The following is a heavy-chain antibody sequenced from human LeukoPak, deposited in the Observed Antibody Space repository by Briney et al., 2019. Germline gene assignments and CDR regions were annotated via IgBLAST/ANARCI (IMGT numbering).Heavy chain of an antibody. V-gene: IGHV1-69*13. CDR3: ARHVSTTGTTGYYYFDY. J-gene: IGHJ4*02. CDR1: GGTFSSYA. D-gene: IGHD1-1*01. Sequence: SVKVSCKASGGTFSSYAISWVRQAPGQGLEWMGGIIPIFGTANYAQKFQGRVTITADESTSTAYMELSSLKSEDTAVYYCARHVSTTGTTGYYYFDYWGQGTLVTVSS. CDR2: IIPIFGTA.